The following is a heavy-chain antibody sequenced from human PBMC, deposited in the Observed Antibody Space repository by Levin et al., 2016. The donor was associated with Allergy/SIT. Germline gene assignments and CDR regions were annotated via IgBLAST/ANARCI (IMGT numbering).Heavy chain of an antibody. CDR3: ARDQSGYDWGYYYYYGMDV. D-gene: IGHD5-12*01. CDR2: IYYSGST. V-gene: IGHV4-59*13. Sequence: PGKGLEWIGYIYYSGSTNYNPSLKSRVTISVDTSKNQFSLKLSSVTAADTAVYYCARDQSGYDWGYYYYYGMDVWGQGTTVTVSS. J-gene: IGHJ6*02.